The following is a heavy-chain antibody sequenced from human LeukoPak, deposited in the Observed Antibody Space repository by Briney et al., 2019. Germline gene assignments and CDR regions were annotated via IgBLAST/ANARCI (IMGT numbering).Heavy chain of an antibody. CDR3: ARYYYDSSGYHDFDY. D-gene: IGHD3-22*01. CDR2: IYHSGST. CDR1: GVSISSSNW. Sequence: SETLSLTCAVSGVSISSSNWWSWVRQPPGKGLEWIGEIYHSGSTNYNPSLKSRVTISVDKSKNQFSLKLSSVTAADTAVYYCARYYYDSSGYHDFDYWGQGTLVTVSS. V-gene: IGHV4-4*02. J-gene: IGHJ4*02.